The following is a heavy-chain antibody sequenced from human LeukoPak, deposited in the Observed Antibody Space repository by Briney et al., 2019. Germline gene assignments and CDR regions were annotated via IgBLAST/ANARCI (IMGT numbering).Heavy chain of an antibody. V-gene: IGHV3-30*01. Sequence: GGSLRLSCAASGSTFSSYAMHWVRQAPGKGLEWVAVISYDGSNKYYADSVKGRFTISRDNSKNTLYLQMNSLRAEDTAVYYCARVAAREYEYWGKGTLVTVSS. J-gene: IGHJ4*02. CDR2: ISYDGSNK. D-gene: IGHD6-6*01. CDR3: ARVAAREYEY. CDR1: GSTFSSYA.